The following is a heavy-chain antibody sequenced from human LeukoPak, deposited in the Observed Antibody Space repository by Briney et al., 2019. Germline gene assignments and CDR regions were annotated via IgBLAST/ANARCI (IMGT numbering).Heavy chain of an antibody. J-gene: IGHJ4*02. Sequence: RRSLRPSCAASGSTPTSFAMNWVRHAPGEGLEWVSAISGSGDTTYYADSVKGRFTISRDNSKNTLYLQMNSRRAEGSATYYCAKTDLSTGPYDYWGQGTLVTVSS. CDR1: GSTPTSFA. V-gene: IGHV3-23*01. D-gene: IGHD2-2*01. CDR2: ISGSGDTT. CDR3: AKTDLSTGPYDY.